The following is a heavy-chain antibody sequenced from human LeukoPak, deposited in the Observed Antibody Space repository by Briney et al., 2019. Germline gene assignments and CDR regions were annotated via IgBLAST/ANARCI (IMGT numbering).Heavy chain of an antibody. V-gene: IGHV1-69*05. CDR3: ARDANVDIVATITNEDAFDI. CDR2: IIPIFGTA. D-gene: IGHD5-12*01. Sequence: SVNVSCKASGGTFSSYAISWVRQAPGQGLEWMGGIIPIFGTANYAQKFQGRVTITTDESTSTAYMELSSLRSEDTAVYYCARDANVDIVATITNEDAFDIWGQGTMVTVSS. CDR1: GGTFSSYA. J-gene: IGHJ3*02.